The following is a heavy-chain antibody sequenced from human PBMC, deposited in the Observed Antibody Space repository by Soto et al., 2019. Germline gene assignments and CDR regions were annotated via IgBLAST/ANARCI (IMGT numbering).Heavy chain of an antibody. J-gene: IGHJ6*02. Sequence: PGGSLRLSCAASGFTFSSYAMSWVSQAPGKGLEWVSAISGSGGSTYYADSVKGRFTISRDNSKNTPYLQMNSLRAEDTAVYYCAKALLWFGEYGYYYYYGMAVWVQGTTVTVSS. CDR2: ISGSGGST. CDR3: AKALLWFGEYGYYYYYGMAV. CDR1: GFTFSSYA. D-gene: IGHD3-10*01. V-gene: IGHV3-23*01.